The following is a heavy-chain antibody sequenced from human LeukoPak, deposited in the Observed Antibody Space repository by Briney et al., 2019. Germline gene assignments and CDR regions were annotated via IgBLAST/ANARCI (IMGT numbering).Heavy chain of an antibody. CDR3: VRVRGSYSFDY. Sequence: GGSLRLSCAASGFTFSDYYMSWIRQAPGKGLEWVSYISNSGTIIHDADSVKGRFTISRDNARNSLFLQMNSLRAEDTAVYYCVRVRGSYSFDYWGQGTLLTVSP. V-gene: IGHV3-11*01. J-gene: IGHJ4*02. CDR2: ISNSGTII. CDR1: GFTFSDYY. D-gene: IGHD1-26*01.